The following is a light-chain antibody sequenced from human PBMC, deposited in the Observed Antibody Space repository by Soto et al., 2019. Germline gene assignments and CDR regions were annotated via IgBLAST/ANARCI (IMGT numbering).Light chain of an antibody. CDR1: QSVSSN. J-gene: IGKJ1*01. Sequence: EIVLTQSPATLSVSPGERATLACRASQSVSSNLAWYQQNPGQAPRLLIYGASTRATGIPARFSGSGSGTEFTLTISSLQSEDFAVYYCQQYNNWPRTFGQGTKVDSK. CDR2: GAS. V-gene: IGKV3-15*01. CDR3: QQYNNWPRT.